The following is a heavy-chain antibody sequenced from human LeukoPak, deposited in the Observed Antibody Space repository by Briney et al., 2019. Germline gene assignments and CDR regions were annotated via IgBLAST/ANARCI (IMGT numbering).Heavy chain of an antibody. Sequence: GGSLRLSCAASGFTFSSYGMHWVREAPGKGLEWVSGISSSGGSPYYADSVKGRFTISRDNSKNTLYLRMNSLRAEDTAVYYCAQDLPTAITARPHYWGQGTLVTVSS. V-gene: IGHV3-23*01. CDR3: AQDLPTAITARPHY. D-gene: IGHD6-6*01. J-gene: IGHJ4*02. CDR2: ISSSGGSP. CDR1: GFTFSSYG.